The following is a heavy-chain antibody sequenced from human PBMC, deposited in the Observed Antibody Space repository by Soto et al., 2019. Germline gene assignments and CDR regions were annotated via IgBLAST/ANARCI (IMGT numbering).Heavy chain of an antibody. CDR3: ATDWTHYYYYYGMDV. CDR2: IWYDGSNK. CDR1: GFTFSSYG. V-gene: IGHV3-33*01. J-gene: IGHJ6*02. Sequence: GGSLRLSCAASGFTFSSYGMHWVRPAPGKGLEWVAVIWYDGSNKYYADSVKGRFTISRDNSKNTLYLQMNSLRAEDTAVYYCATDWTHYYYYYGMDVWGQGTTVTVSS. D-gene: IGHD1-1*01.